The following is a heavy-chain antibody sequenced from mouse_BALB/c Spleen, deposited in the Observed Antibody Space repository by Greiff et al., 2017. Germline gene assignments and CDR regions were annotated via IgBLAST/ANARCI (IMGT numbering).Heavy chain of an antibody. V-gene: IGHV14-3*02. Sequence: VQLKESGAELVKPGASVKLSCTASGFNIKDTYMHWVKQRPEQGLEWIGRIDPANGNTKYDPKFQGKATITADTSSNTAYLQLSSLTSEDTAVYYCARRGYDYDPFRYWGQGTTLTVSS. CDR1: GFNIKDTY. J-gene: IGHJ2*01. CDR3: ARRGYDYDPFRY. CDR2: IDPANGNT. D-gene: IGHD2-4*01.